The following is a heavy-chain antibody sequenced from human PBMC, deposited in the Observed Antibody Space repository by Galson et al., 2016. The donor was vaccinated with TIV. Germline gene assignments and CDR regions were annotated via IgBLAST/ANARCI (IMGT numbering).Heavy chain of an antibody. CDR3: ARGIVGASKAFDV. D-gene: IGHD1-26*01. Sequence: SVKVSCKASGYSFTNYNIHWVRQAPGQGLEWMGWINTGNGNTKYSQKLKGRVTLSGDTSATTAYMELNSLTSEDMAAYYCARGIVGASKAFDVGGQGTMVTVSS. CDR1: GYSFTNYN. J-gene: IGHJ3*01. V-gene: IGHV1-3*04. CDR2: INTGNGNT.